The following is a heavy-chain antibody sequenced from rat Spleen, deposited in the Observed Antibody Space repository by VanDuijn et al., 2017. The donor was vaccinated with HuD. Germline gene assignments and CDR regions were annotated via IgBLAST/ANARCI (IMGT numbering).Heavy chain of an antibody. CDR1: GFSLTSYP. Sequence: QVQLKESGPGLVQPSQTLSLTCSVSGFSLTSYPVSWVRQPPGKGLEWMGVIWTGGSTAYNSLLKSRLSISRDISKSQVFLKMNSLQTEDTATYYCARDRGVTMMVPLMDAWGQGTSVTVSS. V-gene: IGHV2-43*01. CDR2: IWTGGST. D-gene: IGHD1-12*03. J-gene: IGHJ4*01. CDR3: ARDRGVTMMVPLMDA.